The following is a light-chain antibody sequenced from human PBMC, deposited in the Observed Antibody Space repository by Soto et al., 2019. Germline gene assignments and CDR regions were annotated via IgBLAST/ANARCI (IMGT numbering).Light chain of an antibody. CDR3: QQYGSSRT. V-gene: IGKV3-20*01. Sequence: EIVMTQSPATLSVSPGERATLSCWASQSVINNLAWYQQKPGQAPRLLIYGASTRATGIPDRFSGSGSGTDFTLTISRLEPEDFAVYYCQQYGSSRTFGQGTKVDIK. J-gene: IGKJ1*01. CDR1: QSVINN. CDR2: GAS.